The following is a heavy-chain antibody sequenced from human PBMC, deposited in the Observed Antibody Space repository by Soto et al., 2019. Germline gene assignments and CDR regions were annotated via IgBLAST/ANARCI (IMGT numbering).Heavy chain of an antibody. V-gene: IGHV4-34*01. CDR2: INHSGST. CDR3: ARGHRDYIWGSYRYAY. Sequence: PSETLSPTCAVYGGSFSGYYWSWIRQPPGKGLEWIGEINHSGSTNYNPSLKSRVTISVDTSKNQFSLKLSSVTAADTAVYYCARGHRDYIWGSYRYAYWGQGTLVTVSS. J-gene: IGHJ4*02. CDR1: GGSFSGYY. D-gene: IGHD3-16*02.